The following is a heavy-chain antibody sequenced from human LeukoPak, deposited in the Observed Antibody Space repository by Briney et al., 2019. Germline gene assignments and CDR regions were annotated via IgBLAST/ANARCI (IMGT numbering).Heavy chain of an antibody. CDR2: ISASNGNT. V-gene: IGHV1-18*01. Sequence: SVTVSCKASGYTFTNYGFSWVRPAPGQGPEWMGWISASNGNTNYAQKVQGRVTMTRDTSASTASMDLKSLRADDTAVYYCARAGDSFGYRCFDLWGQGTLVTVSS. CDR3: ARAGDSFGYRCFDL. CDR1: GYTFTNYG. D-gene: IGHD5-18*01. J-gene: IGHJ5*02.